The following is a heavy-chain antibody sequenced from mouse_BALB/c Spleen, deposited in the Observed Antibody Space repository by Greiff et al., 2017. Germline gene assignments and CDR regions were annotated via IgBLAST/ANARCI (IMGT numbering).Heavy chain of an antibody. D-gene: IGHD4-1*01. CDR2: SRNKANDYTT. Sequence: EVKLMESGGGLVQPGGSLRLSCATSGFTFSDFYMEWVRQPPGKRLEWIAASRNKANDYTTEYSASVKGRFIVSRDTSQSILYLQMNALRAEDTAIYYCAREILTGGFAYWGQGTLVTVSA. CDR3: AREILTGGFAY. CDR1: GFTFSDFY. V-gene: IGHV7-1*02. J-gene: IGHJ3*01.